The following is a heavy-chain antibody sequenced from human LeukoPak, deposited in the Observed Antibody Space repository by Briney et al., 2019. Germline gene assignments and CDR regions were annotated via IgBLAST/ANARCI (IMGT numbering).Heavy chain of an antibody. CDR1: GGSISSYY. CDR2: IPYSGST. CDR3: ARTSTSFDD. J-gene: IGHJ4*02. D-gene: IGHD2-2*01. Sequence: KASETLSLTCTVSGGSISSYYWSWIRQPPGKGLEWIGYIPYSGSTNYNPSLKSRVTISVDMSKNQFSLDLSSVTAADTAVYYCARTSTSFDDWGQGTLVTVSS. V-gene: IGHV4-59*01.